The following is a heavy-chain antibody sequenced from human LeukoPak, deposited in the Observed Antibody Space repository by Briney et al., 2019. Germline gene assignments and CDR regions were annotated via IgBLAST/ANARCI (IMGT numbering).Heavy chain of an antibody. D-gene: IGHD3-22*01. Sequence: WETLSLTCTASGGFISSYYCSWIRQPPGKGLEWIGYIYYSGSTNYNPSLKSRVTISVDTSKNQFSLKLSTVTAADTAVYYCARHPWLLLNYFDYWGQGTLVTVSS. J-gene: IGHJ4*02. V-gene: IGHV4-59*08. CDR1: GGFISSYY. CDR2: IYYSGST. CDR3: ARHPWLLLNYFDY.